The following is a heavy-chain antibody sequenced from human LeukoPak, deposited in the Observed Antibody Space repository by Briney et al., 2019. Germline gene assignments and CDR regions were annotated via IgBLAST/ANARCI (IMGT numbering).Heavy chain of an antibody. Sequence: ASVKVSFKGSGYTFTAYNVHWVRQAPGQGLGRMGCINPNSGGTKYAQKFQGRVSVTRDTSISTAYIEVSRLTSDDTAVYYCAREEGFAALQTSPFLPYWGQRSLVTVSS. D-gene: IGHD3-10*01. CDR2: INPNSGGT. J-gene: IGHJ4*02. V-gene: IGHV1-2*02. CDR1: GYTFTAYN. CDR3: AREEGFAALQTSPFLPY.